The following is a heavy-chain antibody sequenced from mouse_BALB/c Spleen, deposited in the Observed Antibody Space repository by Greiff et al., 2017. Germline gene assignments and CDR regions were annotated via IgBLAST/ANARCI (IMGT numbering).Heavy chain of an antibody. CDR1: GFNIKDYY. J-gene: IGHJ4*01. V-gene: IGHV14-1*02. CDR2: IDPENGNT. CDR3: ASYYDAMDY. Sequence: VQLQQSGAELVRPGALVKLSCKASGFNIKDYYMHWVKQRPEQGLEWIGWIDPENGNTIYDPKFQGKASITADTSSNTAYLQLSSLTSEDTAVYYCASYYDAMDYWGQGTSVTVSS. D-gene: IGHD2-1*01.